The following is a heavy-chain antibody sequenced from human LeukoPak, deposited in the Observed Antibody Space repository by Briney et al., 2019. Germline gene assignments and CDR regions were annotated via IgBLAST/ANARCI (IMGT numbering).Heavy chain of an antibody. CDR1: GFTVSSNY. V-gene: IGHV3-7*01. Sequence: GGSLRLSCAASGFTVSSNYMSWVRQAPGKGLEWVANIKQDGSEKYYVDSVKGRFTISRDNAKNSLYLQMNSLRAEDTAVYYCARGYSGSYWGQGTLVTVSS. CDR2: IKQDGSEK. CDR3: ARGYSGSY. J-gene: IGHJ4*02. D-gene: IGHD1-26*01.